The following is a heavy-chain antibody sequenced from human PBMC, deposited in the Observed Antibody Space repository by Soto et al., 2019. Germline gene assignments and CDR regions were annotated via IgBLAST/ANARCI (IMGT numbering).Heavy chain of an antibody. CDR1: GFTFSSYG. CDR2: ISYDGSNK. Sequence: GGSLRLSCAASGFTFSSYGMHWVRQAPGKGLEWVAVISYDGSNKYYADSVKGRFTISRDNSKNTLYLQMNSLRAEDTAVYYCAKENPGPGRSSFGYFDSWGQGTLVTVSS. J-gene: IGHJ4*02. V-gene: IGHV3-30*18. D-gene: IGHD6-6*01. CDR3: AKENPGPGRSSFGYFDS.